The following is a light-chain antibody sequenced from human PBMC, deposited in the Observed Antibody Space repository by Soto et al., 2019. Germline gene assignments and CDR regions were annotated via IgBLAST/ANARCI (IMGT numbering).Light chain of an antibody. CDR3: QQGYSSPLT. CDR1: QDIRNS. J-gene: IGKJ1*01. V-gene: IGKV1-39*01. Sequence: DIQMTQSPSSLSASVGHRVTISCQASQDIRNSLNWYQQKPGKAPKFLIYASSTLQSGVPSRFSGSASGTDFSLTISSLQPEDFATYYCQQGYSSPLTFGQGTKVDIK. CDR2: ASS.